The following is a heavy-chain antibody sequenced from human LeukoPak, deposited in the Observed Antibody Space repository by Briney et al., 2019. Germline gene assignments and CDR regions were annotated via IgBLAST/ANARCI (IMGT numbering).Heavy chain of an antibody. D-gene: IGHD6-13*01. CDR3: AKDAAGPEF. J-gene: IGHJ4*02. CDR2: ISAGGGST. V-gene: IGHV3-23*01. Sequence: GGSLRLSWAASGLTFSDYSMSWLRQAPGKGLFWVSGISAGGGSTYYADSVKGRFTISRDNSRNTLYLQMNSLRAEDTAVYYCAKDAAGPEFWGQGTLVTVSS. CDR1: GLTFSDYS.